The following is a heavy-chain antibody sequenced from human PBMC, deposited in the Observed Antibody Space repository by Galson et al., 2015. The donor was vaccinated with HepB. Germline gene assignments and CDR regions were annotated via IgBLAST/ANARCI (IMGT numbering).Heavy chain of an antibody. V-gene: IGHV3-7*01. J-gene: IGHJ4*02. CDR2: IKHDGSVK. CDR1: RFTFSTSW. Sequence: SLRLSCAATRFTFSTSWMSWVRQAPGKGLEWVANIKHDGSVKYYVDSVKGRFTISRDNAENSLYLQMNNLRAEDTAVYYCATSDAAPGNFWGQGVVVTVSS. CDR3: ATSDAAPGNF. D-gene: IGHD1-26*01.